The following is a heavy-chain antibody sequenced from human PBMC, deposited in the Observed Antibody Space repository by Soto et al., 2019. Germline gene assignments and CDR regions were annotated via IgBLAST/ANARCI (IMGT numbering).Heavy chain of an antibody. V-gene: IGHV4-30-4*01. CDR1: GDSISSGDYY. D-gene: IGHD2-2*01. Sequence: SETLSLTCTVSGDSISSGDYYWSWIRQPPGKGLEWIGYIYYSGSTYYNPSLKSRVTISVDTSKNQFSLKLSSVTAADTAVYYCARDIVLVPFFFGYYGMDVWGQGTTVTVPS. J-gene: IGHJ6*02. CDR3: ARDIVLVPFFFGYYGMDV. CDR2: IYYSGST.